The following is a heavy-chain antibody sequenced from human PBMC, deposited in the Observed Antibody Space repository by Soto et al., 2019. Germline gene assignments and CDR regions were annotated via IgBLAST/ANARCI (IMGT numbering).Heavy chain of an antibody. CDR2: IYYRGNT. Sequence: QVQLQESGPGLVKPSQTLSLTCTVSGDTMASGAYYWSWIRQHPGKGLERIGYIYYRGNTYYNPSLRSRVTISLDTSKSQFSLRLSSVTAADSAVYYCAREPFGGVIAALGQGILVTVSS. D-gene: IGHD3-16*01. J-gene: IGHJ5*01. CDR3: AREPFGGVIAA. V-gene: IGHV4-31*03. CDR1: GDTMASGAYY.